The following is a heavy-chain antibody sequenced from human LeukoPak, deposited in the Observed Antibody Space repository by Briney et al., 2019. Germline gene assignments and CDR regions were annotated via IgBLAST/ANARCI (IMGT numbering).Heavy chain of an antibody. CDR2: IYYSGST. CDR1: GGAISSYY. V-gene: IGHV4-59*12. CDR3: ARDREQQLVTH. J-gene: IGHJ4*02. D-gene: IGHD6-13*01. Sequence: SETLSLTCTVSGGAISSYYWSWIRQPPGKGLEWIGYIYYSGSTNYNPSLKSRVTISVDTSKNQFSLKLSSVTDADTAVYYCARDREQQLVTHWGQGTLVTVSS.